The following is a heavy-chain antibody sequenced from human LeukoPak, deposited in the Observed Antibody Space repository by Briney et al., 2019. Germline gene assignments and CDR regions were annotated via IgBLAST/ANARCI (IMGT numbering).Heavy chain of an antibody. CDR2: ISHDGSNK. D-gene: IGHD2-2*02. J-gene: IGHJ4*02. Sequence: GVSVTLSCAASGFTFSSYAMQWLRQAPGKGLVWVAYISHDGSNKYYADSVKGRFTISRDNPKNTLYLQMNSLRAEDTAVYYCARDGCSSTSCYTAKFDYWGEGTLVTVSS. V-gene: IGHV3-30*01. CDR1: GFTFSSYA. CDR3: ARDGCSSTSCYTAKFDY.